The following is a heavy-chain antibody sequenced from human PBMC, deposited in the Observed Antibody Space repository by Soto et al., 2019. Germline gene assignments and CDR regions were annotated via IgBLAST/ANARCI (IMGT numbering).Heavy chain of an antibody. CDR3: ARGDCVCGTCYSLAGSFYYYMDV. V-gene: IGHV3-74*02. D-gene: IGHD2-15*01. CDR1: GFTFSNYW. J-gene: IGHJ6*03. Sequence: EVQLVESGGGLVQPGGSLRLSCAASGFTFSNYWMYWVRQAPGKGLEWVSRINSDGSVSSHADSVRGRLTISRDNVKNNLYRHMDSLRAEDTAVYFCARGDCVCGTCYSLAGSFYYYMDVWGKGTTVTV. CDR2: INSDGSVS.